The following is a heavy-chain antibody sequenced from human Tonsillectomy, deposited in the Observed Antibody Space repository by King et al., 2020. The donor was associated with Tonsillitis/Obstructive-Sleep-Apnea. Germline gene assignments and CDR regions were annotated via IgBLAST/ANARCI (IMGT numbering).Heavy chain of an antibody. CDR3: ARGDGTGTTYYFDY. CDR2: INHSGDA. D-gene: IGHD1-1*01. CDR1: GGSFSAYL. Sequence: VQLQQWGAGLLKPSETLSLTCAVYGGSFSAYLWTWIRQPPGKGLEWIGEINHSGDANYNPSLKSRVTISIDTSKNQFSLKLNSVTAADAAVYYCARGDGTGTTYYFDYWAQGTLVTVPS. J-gene: IGHJ4*02. V-gene: IGHV4-34*01.